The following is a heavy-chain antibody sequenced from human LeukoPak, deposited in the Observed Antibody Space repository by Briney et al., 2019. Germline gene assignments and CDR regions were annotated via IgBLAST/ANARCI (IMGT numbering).Heavy chain of an antibody. CDR3: ARDRLYCSGGSCYPYYYYGMDV. Sequence: PGGSLRLSCAASGFTFSSYSMNWVRQAPGKGLEWVSSISSSSSYIYYADSVKGRFTISRDNAKNSLYLQMNSLRAEDTAVYYCARDRLYCSGGSCYPYYYYGMDVWGQGTTVTVSS. J-gene: IGHJ6*02. D-gene: IGHD2-15*01. CDR2: ISSSSSYI. V-gene: IGHV3-21*01. CDR1: GFTFSSYS.